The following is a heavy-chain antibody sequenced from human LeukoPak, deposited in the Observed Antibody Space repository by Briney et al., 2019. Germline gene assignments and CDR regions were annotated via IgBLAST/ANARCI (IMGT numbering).Heavy chain of an antibody. Sequence: VQPGRSLRLSCAASGFTFSSYGMHWVRQAPGKGLEWVAVIWYDGGNKYYADSVKGRFTISRDNSKNTLYLQMNSLRAEDTAVYYCAREGVARGNDYWGQGTLVTVSS. CDR2: IWYDGGNK. J-gene: IGHJ4*02. CDR1: GFTFSSYG. V-gene: IGHV3-33*01. CDR3: AREGVARGNDY. D-gene: IGHD5-12*01.